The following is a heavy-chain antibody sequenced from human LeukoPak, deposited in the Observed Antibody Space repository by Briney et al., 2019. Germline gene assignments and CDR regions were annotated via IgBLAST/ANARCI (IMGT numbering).Heavy chain of an antibody. D-gene: IGHD3-16*01. Sequence: TLSLTCTISGASTSSRGYYWTWVRPHSGKGLEWIGYIYHTGTTYYNPSLRSRITISMGTSKNQFSLKMTSMTAADTAVYYCARHYGPWGQGTLVTVSS. CDR3: ARHYGP. J-gene: IGHJ4*02. CDR2: IYHTGTT. CDR1: GASTSSRGYY. V-gene: IGHV4-31*03.